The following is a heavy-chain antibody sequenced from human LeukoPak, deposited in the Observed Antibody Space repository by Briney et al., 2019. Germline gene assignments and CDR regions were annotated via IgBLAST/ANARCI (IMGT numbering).Heavy chain of an antibody. CDR2: ISSSSYI. Sequence: GGSLRLSCAASGFTFSSYSMNWVRQAPGKGLEWVSSISSSSYIYYADSVKGRFTISRDNAKNSLYLQMNSLRAEDTAVYYCGRLITMIVVENWGQGTMVTVSS. J-gene: IGHJ3*01. D-gene: IGHD3-22*01. CDR3: GRLITMIVVEN. V-gene: IGHV3-21*01. CDR1: GFTFSSYS.